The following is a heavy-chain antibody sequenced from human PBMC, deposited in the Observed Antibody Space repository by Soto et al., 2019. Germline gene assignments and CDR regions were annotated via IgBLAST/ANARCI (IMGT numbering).Heavy chain of an antibody. CDR2: IYYSGST. CDR3: ARDGRVVAATPEGASAFDI. J-gene: IGHJ3*02. D-gene: IGHD2-15*01. Sequence: ASETLSLTYTVSGGSISSGGYYWSWIRQHPGRGLEWIGYIYYSGSTYYNPSLKSRVTISVDTSKNQFSLKLSSVTAADTAVYYCARDGRVVAATPEGASAFDIWGQGTMVTVSS. CDR1: GGSISSGGYY. V-gene: IGHV4-31*03.